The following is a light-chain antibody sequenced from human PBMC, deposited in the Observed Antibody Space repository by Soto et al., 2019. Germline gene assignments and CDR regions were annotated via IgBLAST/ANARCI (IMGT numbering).Light chain of an antibody. CDR3: EQYDSRSPWT. CDR2: DAS. J-gene: IGKJ1*01. Sequence: DIQLTQSPSSLSASVGDRVTITCRASESVTIWLAWYQQKPGKAPRLLIYDASTLEGGVPSRFSASGSGTEFTLTISSLQPDDFATYCCEQYDSRSPWTFGQGTKIEIK. CDR1: ESVTIW. V-gene: IGKV1-5*01.